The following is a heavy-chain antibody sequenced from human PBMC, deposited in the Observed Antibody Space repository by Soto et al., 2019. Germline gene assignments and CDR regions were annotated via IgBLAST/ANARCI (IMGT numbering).Heavy chain of an antibody. CDR3: ARDRRQEYCSSTSCRLYWFEP. D-gene: IGHD2-2*01. CDR1: GFTFSSYG. Sequence: GGSLRLSCAASGFTFSSYGIHWVRQAPGKGLEWVAVISYDGSNKYYADSVKGRFTISRDNSKNTLYLQMNSLRAEDTAVYYCARDRRQEYCSSTSCRLYWFEPWGQGTLVNVSS. CDR2: ISYDGSNK. J-gene: IGHJ5*02. V-gene: IGHV3-30*19.